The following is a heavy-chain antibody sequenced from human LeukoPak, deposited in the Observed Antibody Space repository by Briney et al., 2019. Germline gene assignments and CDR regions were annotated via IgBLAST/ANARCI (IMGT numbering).Heavy chain of an antibody. Sequence: PGGSLRLSCAASGFTFSSYEMNWVRQAPGKGLEWVSYISSSGSIIYYADSVKGRFTISRDNAKNSLYLQMNSLRAEDTAVYYCARDGGYCSSTSCYTAGNWFDPWGQGTLVTVSS. CDR2: ISSSGSII. D-gene: IGHD2-2*02. V-gene: IGHV3-48*03. CDR3: ARDGGYCSSTSCYTAGNWFDP. J-gene: IGHJ5*02. CDR1: GFTFSSYE.